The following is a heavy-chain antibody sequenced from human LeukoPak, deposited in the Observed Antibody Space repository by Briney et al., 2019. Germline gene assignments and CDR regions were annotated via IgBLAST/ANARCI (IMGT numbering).Heavy chain of an antibody. J-gene: IGHJ4*02. CDR3: AKAVWGSYLFDY. V-gene: IGHV3-23*01. D-gene: IGHD3-16*02. CDR2: ISGSGGST. Sequence: GGSLRLSCAAPGFTFSSYAMSWVRQAPGKGLEWVSAISGSGGSTYYADSVKGRFTISRDNSKNTLYLQMNSLRAEDTAVYYCAKAVWGSYLFDYWGQGTLVTVSS. CDR1: GFTFSSYA.